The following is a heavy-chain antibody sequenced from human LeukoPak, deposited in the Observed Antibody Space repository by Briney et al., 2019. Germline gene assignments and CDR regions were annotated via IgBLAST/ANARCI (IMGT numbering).Heavy chain of an antibody. D-gene: IGHD3-22*01. CDR3: AREGSSGYYPNWFDP. CDR2: IYHSGST. J-gene: IGHJ5*02. V-gene: IGHV4-38-2*02. Sequence: PSETLSLTCTVSGYSISSGYYWGWIRQPPGKGLEWIGSIYHSGSTYYNPSLKSRVTISVDTSKNQFSLKLTSVTAADTAVYYCAREGSSGYYPNWFDPWGQGTLATVSS. CDR1: GYSISSGYY.